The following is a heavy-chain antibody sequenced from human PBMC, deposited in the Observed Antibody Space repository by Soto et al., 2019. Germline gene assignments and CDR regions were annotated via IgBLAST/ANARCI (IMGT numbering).Heavy chain of an antibody. V-gene: IGHV4-39*01. CDR1: GGSISSSSYY. J-gene: IGHJ6*02. CDR3: ARRPKGTTAGSWFPGWVYYGMDV. Sequence: SETLSLTCTVSGGSISSSSYYWGWIRQPPGKGLEWIGSIYYSGSTYYNPSLKSRVTISVDTSKNQFSLKLSSVTAANTAVYYCARRPKGTTAGSWFPGWVYYGMDVWGQGTTVTVS. CDR2: IYYSGST. D-gene: IGHD6-13*01.